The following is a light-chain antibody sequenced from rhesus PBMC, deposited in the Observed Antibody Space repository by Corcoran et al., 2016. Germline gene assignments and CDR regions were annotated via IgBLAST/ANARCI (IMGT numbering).Light chain of an antibody. Sequence: DIQLTQSPSSLSASVGDRVTITCRASQGISSYLAWYQQKSEKAPKLLFSDASNLQNGVPSRFSGSGSVTAFTLTINSLQPEDFATYYCQQRNSFPRTFGQGTKVEIK. CDR1: QGISSY. CDR2: DAS. J-gene: IGKJ1*01. CDR3: QQRNSFPRT. V-gene: IGKV1-38*01.